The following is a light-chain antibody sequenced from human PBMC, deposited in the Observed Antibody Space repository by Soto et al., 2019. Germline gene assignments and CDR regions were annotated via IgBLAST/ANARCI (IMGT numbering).Light chain of an antibody. J-gene: IGLJ7*01. V-gene: IGLV2-11*01. Sequence: QSALTQPRSVSGSPGQSVTISCTGTSSDVGGYNCVSWYQQHPGKAPKLMIYDVSKRPSGVPDRFSGSKSGNTASLTISGLQAEDEADYYCCSYAGSSSYVFGTGTQLTVL. CDR2: DVS. CDR1: SSDVGGYNC. CDR3: CSYAGSSSYV.